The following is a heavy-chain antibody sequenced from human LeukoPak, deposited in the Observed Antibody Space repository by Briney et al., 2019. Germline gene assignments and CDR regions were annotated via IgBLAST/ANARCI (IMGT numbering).Heavy chain of an antibody. CDR2: ISSGSTI. Sequence: GGSLRLSCAASGFTFSRSSMNWVRQAPGKGLEWVSSISSGSTIFYADSVKGRFTISRDNAKNSLYLQMNSLRAEDTAVYYCAELGITMIGGVWGKGTTVTISS. D-gene: IGHD3-10*02. J-gene: IGHJ6*04. CDR3: AELGITMIGGV. CDR1: GFTFSRSS. V-gene: IGHV3-69-1*02.